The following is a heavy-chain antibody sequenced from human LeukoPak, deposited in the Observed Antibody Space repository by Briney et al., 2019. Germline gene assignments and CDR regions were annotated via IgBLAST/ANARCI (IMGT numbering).Heavy chain of an antibody. CDR1: GYTFIRYY. D-gene: IGHD5-18*01. V-gene: IGHV1-2*02. Sequence: ASVKVSCKASGYTFIRYYMHWVRQAPGQGLEWMGWINPNSGGTKYAQKFQGRVTMTRDTSISTAYMELSRLRSDDTAVYYCATEVTDWGQGTLVTVSS. CDR2: INPNSGGT. CDR3: ATEVTD. J-gene: IGHJ4*02.